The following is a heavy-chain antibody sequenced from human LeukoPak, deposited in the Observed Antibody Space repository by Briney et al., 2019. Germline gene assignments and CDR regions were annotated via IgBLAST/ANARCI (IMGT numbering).Heavy chain of an antibody. D-gene: IGHD3-10*01. V-gene: IGHV3-21*04. J-gene: IGHJ4*02. CDR1: GFTFSGYS. Sequence: GGSLRLSCAGSGFTFSGYSLNWVRQAPGKGLEWVSSITSSGSSMYYADSVKGRFTISRDNSKNTLYLQMNSLRAEDTAVYYCAKDWPNYYGSGSHPGYFDYWGQGTLVTVSS. CDR2: ITSSGSSM. CDR3: AKDWPNYYGSGSHPGYFDY.